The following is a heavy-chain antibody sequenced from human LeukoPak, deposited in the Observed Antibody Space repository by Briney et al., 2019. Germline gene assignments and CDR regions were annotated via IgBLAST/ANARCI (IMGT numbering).Heavy chain of an antibody. V-gene: IGHV4-61*02. CDR2: IYTSGST. CDR3: ARDMSSSWYGDAFDI. CDR1: GGSISSGSYY. J-gene: IGHJ3*02. Sequence: PSETLSLTCTVSGGSISSGSYYWSWIRQPAGKGLEWIGRIYTSGSTNYNPSLKSRVTISVDTSKNQFSLKLSSVTAADTAVYYCARDMSSSWYGDAFDIWGQGTMVTVSS. D-gene: IGHD6-13*01.